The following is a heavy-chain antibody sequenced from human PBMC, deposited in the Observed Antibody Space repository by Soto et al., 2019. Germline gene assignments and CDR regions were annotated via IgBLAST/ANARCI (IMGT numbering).Heavy chain of an antibody. CDR2: IIPILDIA. CDR3: ARALRGGGITQYYFDY. V-gene: IGHV1-69*04. D-gene: IGHD2-15*01. Sequence: QVQLVQSGAEVKKPGSSVKVSCQASGGTFSNYAINWVRQAPGQGLEWMGRIIPILDIANYAQKFRGRVTTTAAKATSTASMELRSLRSEDTAVYYCARALRGGGITQYYFDYWGQGTLVAVSS. CDR1: GGTFSNYA. J-gene: IGHJ4*02.